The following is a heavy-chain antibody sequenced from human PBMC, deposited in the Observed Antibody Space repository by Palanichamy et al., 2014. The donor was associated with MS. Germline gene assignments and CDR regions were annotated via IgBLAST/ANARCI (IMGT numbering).Heavy chain of an antibody. Sequence: QVQLVESGGGLVKPGGSLRLSCAASGFTFSDYYMSWIRQAPGKGLEWISYISSSGRYTNYADSVKGRFSISRDNADNSLYLQMNSLRAEDTAVYYCARHYESSSYSSWGQGTLVTVSS. CDR2: ISSSGRYT. CDR1: GFTFSDYY. CDR3: ARHYESSSYSS. J-gene: IGHJ5*02. V-gene: IGHV3-11*06. D-gene: IGHD3-22*01.